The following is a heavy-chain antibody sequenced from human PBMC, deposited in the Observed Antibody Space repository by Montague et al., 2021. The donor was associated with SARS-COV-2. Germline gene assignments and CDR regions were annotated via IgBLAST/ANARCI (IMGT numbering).Heavy chain of an antibody. CDR1: GGSFSGNY. D-gene: IGHD4-11*01. V-gene: IGHV4-34*01. CDR3: ARGLPVTTLFYYFGMDV. J-gene: IGHJ6*02. Sequence: SDTLSLTCAVYGGSFSGNYWSWIRQPPGKGLEWIGEINHYGSTNYNPSLKSRVTMSVDTSKNQFSLKLSSVTAADTAVYYCARGLPVTTLFYYFGMDVWGQGTTVTVSS. CDR2: INHYGST.